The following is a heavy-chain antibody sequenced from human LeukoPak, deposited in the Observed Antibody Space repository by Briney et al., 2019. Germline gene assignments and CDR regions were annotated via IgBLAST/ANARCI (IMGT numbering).Heavy chain of an antibody. V-gene: IGHV3-21*01. CDR3: AREWSYYDSSGYYSTPFDY. Sequence: PGGSLRLSCAASGFTFSSYSMNWVRQAPGKGLKWVSSISSSSSYIYYADSVKGRFTISRDNAENSLYLQMNSLRAEDTAVYYCAREWSYYDSSGYYSTPFDYWGQGTLVTVSS. CDR1: GFTFSSYS. CDR2: ISSSSSYI. D-gene: IGHD3-22*01. J-gene: IGHJ4*02.